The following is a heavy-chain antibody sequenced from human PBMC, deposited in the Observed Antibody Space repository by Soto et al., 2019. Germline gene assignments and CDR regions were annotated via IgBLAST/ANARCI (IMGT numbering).Heavy chain of an antibody. J-gene: IGHJ5*02. Sequence: PSETLSLTCSVSGGSISSSSYYLGWIGQPPGKGLEWIGSISYSGNTYYSPSLKSRVTISVDTSKNQLSLELNSVTATETAVYFCERRGARIEAVGCSTGFDPWGQGTMVTVSS. CDR1: GGSISSSSYY. CDR2: ISYSGNT. CDR3: ERRGARIEAVGCSTGFDP. V-gene: IGHV4-39*01. D-gene: IGHD6-13*01.